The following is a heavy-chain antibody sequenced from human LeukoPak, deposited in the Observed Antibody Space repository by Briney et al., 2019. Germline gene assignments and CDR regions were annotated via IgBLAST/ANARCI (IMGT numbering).Heavy chain of an antibody. CDR3: ARENVPSSSWYAQTSPLDY. D-gene: IGHD6-13*01. J-gene: IGHJ4*02. V-gene: IGHV1-69*04. Sequence: SVKVSCKASGGTFSSYAISWVRQAPGQGLEWMGRIIPTLGIANYAQKFQGRVTITADKSTSTAYMELSSLRSEDTAVYYCARENVPSSSWYAQTSPLDYWGQGTLVTVSS. CDR1: GGTFSSYA. CDR2: IIPTLGIA.